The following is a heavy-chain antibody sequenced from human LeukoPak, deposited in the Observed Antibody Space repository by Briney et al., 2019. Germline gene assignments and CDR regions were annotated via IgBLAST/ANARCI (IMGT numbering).Heavy chain of an antibody. D-gene: IGHD3-22*01. CDR2: ISGSGSSS. J-gene: IGHJ5*02. CDR3: AKDPVGYYYDSRTNWFDP. V-gene: IGHV3-23*01. CDR1: GFTFNNYA. Sequence: PGGSLRLSCAASGFTFNNYAMTWVRQAPGMGLEWVSSISGSGSSSYYADSVKGRFTVSRDNSKNTLHLQMNSLRAEDTAVYYCAKDPVGYYYDSRTNWFDPWGQGTLVTVSS.